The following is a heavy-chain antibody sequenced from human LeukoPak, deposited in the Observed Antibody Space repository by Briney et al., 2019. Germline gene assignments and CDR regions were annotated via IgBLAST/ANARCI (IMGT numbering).Heavy chain of an antibody. CDR1: GFTFSDYD. J-gene: IGHJ4*02. V-gene: IGHV3-11*04. CDR2: ISSSGSTI. CDR3: ARDDVAAMVGGDY. D-gene: IGHD5-18*01. Sequence: GGSLRLSCAASGFTFSDYDMSWIRQAPGKGLEWVSYISSSGSTIYYADSVKGRFTIYRDNAKNSLYLQMNSLRAEDTAVYYCARDDVAAMVGGDYWGQGTLVTVSS.